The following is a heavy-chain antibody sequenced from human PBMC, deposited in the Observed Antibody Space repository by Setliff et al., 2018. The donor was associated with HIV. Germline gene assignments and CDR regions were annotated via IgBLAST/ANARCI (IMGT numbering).Heavy chain of an antibody. CDR3: ARRPLFGVVIASVAKMEFDY. Sequence: SETLSLTCAVYGGSFSGYYWSWIRQPPGKGLEWIGEVYHTGSTNYNPSLKSRVITSIDKSKNQFSLKIDSVTAADTAVYYCARRPLFGVVIASVAKMEFDYWGQGTLVTVSS. CDR2: VYHTGST. V-gene: IGHV4-34*01. D-gene: IGHD3-3*01. CDR1: GGSFSGYY. J-gene: IGHJ4*02.